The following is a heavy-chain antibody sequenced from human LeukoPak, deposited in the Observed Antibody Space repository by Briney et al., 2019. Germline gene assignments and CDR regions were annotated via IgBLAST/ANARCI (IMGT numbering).Heavy chain of an antibody. D-gene: IGHD3-9*01. CDR3: ARDRRGYDILTGYYSRYYYYMDV. CDR1: GFTFSDYF. V-gene: IGHV3-66*01. CDR2: IYSGGST. J-gene: IGHJ6*03. Sequence: GGSLRLSCAASGFTFSDYFMTWVRQAPGKGLEWVSVIYSGGSTYYADSVKGRFTISRDNSKNTLYLQMNSLRAEDTAVYYCARDRRGYDILTGYYSRYYYYMDVWGKGTTVTISS.